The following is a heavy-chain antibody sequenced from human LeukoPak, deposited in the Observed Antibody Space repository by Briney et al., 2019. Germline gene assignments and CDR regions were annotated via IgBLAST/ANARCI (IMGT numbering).Heavy chain of an antibody. CDR1: GYSISSGYY. CDR2: IYHSGST. Sequence: PSETLSLTCTVSGYSISSGYYWGWIRQPPGKGLEWIGSIYHSGSTYYNPSLKSRVTISVDTSKNQFSLKLSSVTASDTAVYYCARDGIAVAGRYYYYMDVWGKGTTVTVSS. J-gene: IGHJ6*03. D-gene: IGHD6-19*01. V-gene: IGHV4-38-2*02. CDR3: ARDGIAVAGRYYYYMDV.